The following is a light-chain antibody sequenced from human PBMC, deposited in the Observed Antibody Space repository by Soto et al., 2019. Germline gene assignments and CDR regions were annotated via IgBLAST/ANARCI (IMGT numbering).Light chain of an antibody. CDR2: DVN. CDR3: CSYAVTDVL. J-gene: IGLJ2*01. Sequence: QSALTQPRSVSGSPGQSVTISCTGTSSDFGGYNYVSWYQQHPGKAPKLMIYDVNKRPSGVPDRFSGSKSGNTASLTISGLQAEDEADYYCCSYAVTDVLFGGGTKVTV. V-gene: IGLV2-11*01. CDR1: SSDFGGYNY.